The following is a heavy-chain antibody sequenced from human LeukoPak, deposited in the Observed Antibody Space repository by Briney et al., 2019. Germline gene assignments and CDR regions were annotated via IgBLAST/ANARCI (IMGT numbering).Heavy chain of an antibody. CDR3: ARHGESDVLLWCGDYAFYI. CDR2: SYHSGST. J-gene: IGHJ3*02. D-gene: IGHD3-10*01. CDR1: GYSISSGYY. Sequence: SETLSLTCAVSGYSISSGYYWGCIRQPPGKGVEGLGSSYHSGSTYYNPSLQSRVTISVDTSKNQLSLQLLCVSAADPAVSYCARHGESDVLLWCGDYAFYISGQGTMVTVSS. V-gene: IGHV4-38-2*01.